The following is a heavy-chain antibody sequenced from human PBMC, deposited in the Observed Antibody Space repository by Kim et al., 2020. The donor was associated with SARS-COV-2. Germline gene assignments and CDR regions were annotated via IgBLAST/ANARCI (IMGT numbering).Heavy chain of an antibody. D-gene: IGHD3-22*01. V-gene: IGHV4-59*01. CDR2: VFDSGST. Sequence: SETLSLTCTVSGGSISYYYWSWIRQPPGKGLEWIGYVFDSGSTNYNPSLKSRVTISLDTSKKHFSLQLTSVTAADTAVYYCARGQYSYDGSGNPRFWYFDLWGRGTLVTVSS. CDR3: ARGQYSYDGSGNPRFWYFDL. J-gene: IGHJ2*01. CDR1: GGSISYYY.